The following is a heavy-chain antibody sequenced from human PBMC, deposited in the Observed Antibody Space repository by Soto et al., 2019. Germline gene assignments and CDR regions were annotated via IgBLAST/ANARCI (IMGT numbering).Heavy chain of an antibody. CDR3: ARHYCGGDCYRAFGMDY. CDR1: GYTFTSYG. CDR2: ISAYNGNT. J-gene: IGHJ4*02. D-gene: IGHD2-21*02. Sequence: GASVKVSCKASGYTFTSYGISWVRQAPGQGLEWMGWISAYNGNTNYAQKLQGRVTMTTDTSTSTAYMELRSLRSDDTAVYYCARHYCGGDCYRAFGMDYWGQGTLVTVSS. V-gene: IGHV1-18*04.